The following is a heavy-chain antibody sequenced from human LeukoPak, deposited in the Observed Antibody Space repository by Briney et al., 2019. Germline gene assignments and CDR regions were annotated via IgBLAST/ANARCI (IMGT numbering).Heavy chain of an antibody. J-gene: IGHJ3*02. CDR2: IKRETDGGTT. V-gene: IGHV3-15*01. CDR1: GFSFRNAW. Sequence: RSGGSLRLSCAASGFSFRNAWMSWVRQAPGKGLEWVGRIKRETDGGTTDYAAPVKGRFTISRDDSKNTLYLQMNSLKTEDTAVYYCTTVWNCGGDCSDAFDIWGQGTMVTLSS. D-gene: IGHD2-21*02. CDR3: TTVWNCGGDCSDAFDI.